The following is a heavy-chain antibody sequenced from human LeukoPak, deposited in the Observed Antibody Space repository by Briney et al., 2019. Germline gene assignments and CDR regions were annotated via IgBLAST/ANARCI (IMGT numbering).Heavy chain of an antibody. CDR1: GFTFSSDW. D-gene: IGHD5-24*01. CDR3: AKDLFRWKVEMATPLGY. V-gene: IGHV3-7*03. CDR2: IKQDGSEK. J-gene: IGHJ4*02. Sequence: GGSLRLSCAASGFTFSSDWMSWVRQAPGKGLEWVANIKQDGSEKYYVDSVKGRFTISRDNAKNSLYLQMNSLRAEDTALYYCAKDLFRWKVEMATPLGYWGQGTLVTVSS.